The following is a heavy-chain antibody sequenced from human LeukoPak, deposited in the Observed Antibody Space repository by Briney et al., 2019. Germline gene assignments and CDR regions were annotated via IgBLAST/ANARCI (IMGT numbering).Heavy chain of an antibody. CDR3: ARRTSLYYMDV. CDR2: IYYSGNT. D-gene: IGHD2-2*01. CDR1: GGSISSSSYY. V-gene: IGHV4-39*01. J-gene: IGHJ6*03. Sequence: SETLSLTCTVSGGSISSSSYYWGWIRQPPGKGLEWIGSIYYSGNTYYNPSLKSRVTISVDTSKNQFSLKLSSVTAADTAVYYCARRTSLYYMDVWGKGTTVTVSS.